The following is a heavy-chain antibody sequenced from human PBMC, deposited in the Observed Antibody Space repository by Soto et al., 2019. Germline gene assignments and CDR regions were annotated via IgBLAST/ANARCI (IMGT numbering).Heavy chain of an antibody. CDR3: ARGKSSGYLNWFDP. CDR2: VSTYNGDT. Sequence: ASVKVSCKASGYTLSSFGISWVRQAPGQGLEWMGWVSTYNGDTKYAQTLQGRVTMTTDTSTSTAYMELRSLRSDDTAVYYCARGKSSGYLNWFDPWGQGTLVTVSS. J-gene: IGHJ5*02. V-gene: IGHV1-18*01. CDR1: GYTLSSFG. D-gene: IGHD3-22*01.